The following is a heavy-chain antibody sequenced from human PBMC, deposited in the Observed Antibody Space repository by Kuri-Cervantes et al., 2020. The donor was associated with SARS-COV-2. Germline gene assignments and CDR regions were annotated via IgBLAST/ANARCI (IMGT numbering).Heavy chain of an antibody. J-gene: IGHJ2*01. CDR1: GYTFTGYY. Sequence: ASVKVFCKASGYTFTGYYMHWVRQAPGQGREWMGWINPNSGGTNYAQKFQGWVTMTRDTTISTAYMELSRLRSDDTAVYYCARVSSCWYGYFDLWGRGTLVTVSS. D-gene: IGHD6-19*01. CDR3: ARVSSCWYGYFDL. CDR2: INPNSGGT. V-gene: IGHV1-2*04.